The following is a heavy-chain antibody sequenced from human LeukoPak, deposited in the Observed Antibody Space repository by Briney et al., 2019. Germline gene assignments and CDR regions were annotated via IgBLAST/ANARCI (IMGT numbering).Heavy chain of an antibody. CDR1: GGSISSYY. V-gene: IGHV4-59*01. CDR3: ASGVAVFPFDY. J-gene: IGHJ4*02. CDR2: IYYSGST. Sequence: PSETLSLACTVSGGSISSYYWSWIRQPPGKGLEWIGYIYYSGSTNYNPSLKSRVTISVDTSKNRFSLKLSSVTAADTAVYYCASGVAVFPFDYWGQGTLVTVSS. D-gene: IGHD3-3*01.